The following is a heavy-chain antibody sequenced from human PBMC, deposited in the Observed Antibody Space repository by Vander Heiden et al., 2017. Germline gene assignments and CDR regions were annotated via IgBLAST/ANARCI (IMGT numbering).Heavy chain of an antibody. CDR2: SCYSAKLYN. CDR3: ARAVASGSYSHLDY. V-gene: IGHV6-1*01. CDR1: GDSVSSKSPA. Sequence: QVQLQQSGPGLVKPSQTLSLTCVISGDSVSSKSPAWNWIRQSTSRGLEWLGRSCYSAKLYNDYAFSVKSRLTINPDTSKNQISLYLNSVTPEDTAVYYCARAVASGSYSHLDYWGQGTLVTVSS. J-gene: IGHJ4*02. D-gene: IGHD3-22*01.